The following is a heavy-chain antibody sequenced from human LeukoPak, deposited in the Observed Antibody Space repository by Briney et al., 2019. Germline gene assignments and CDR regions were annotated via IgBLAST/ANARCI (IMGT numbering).Heavy chain of an antibody. D-gene: IGHD5-18*01. CDR2: ISSNSIYV. CDR1: GFTFSSYS. Sequence: GGSLRLSCAASGFTFSSYSMNWVRQAPGKGLEWVSSISSNSIYVFYADSMKGRFTISRDNSKNTLYLQMNSLRAEDTAVYYCAKVLDTAMIWGSDYWGQGTLVTVSS. CDR3: AKVLDTAMIWGSDY. V-gene: IGHV3-21*04. J-gene: IGHJ4*02.